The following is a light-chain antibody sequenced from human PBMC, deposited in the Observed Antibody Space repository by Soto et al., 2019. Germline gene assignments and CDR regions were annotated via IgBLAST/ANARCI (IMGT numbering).Light chain of an antibody. Sequence: QSALTQPASVSGSPGQSITISCTGTSDDVGAYNYVSWYQQYPGKAPKLMIYEVNNRPSGISNRFSGSKSGNTASLTISGLQTEDEADYHCSSFTTSRTYVFGPGTKLTVL. V-gene: IGLV2-14*01. J-gene: IGLJ1*01. CDR3: SSFTTSRTYV. CDR2: EVN. CDR1: SDDVGAYNY.